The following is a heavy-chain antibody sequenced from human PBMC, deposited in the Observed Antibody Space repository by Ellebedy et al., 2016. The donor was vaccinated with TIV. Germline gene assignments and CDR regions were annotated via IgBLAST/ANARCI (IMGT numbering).Heavy chain of an antibody. Sequence: GESLKISCTASGFTFSSYWMHWVRQAPGKALVWVSRINGDGSGTSYADSVKGRFTIYRDNAKTTLYLQMNSLRAEDTAVYYCAGTRINMIVDWGQGTLVTVSS. V-gene: IGHV3-74*01. D-gene: IGHD3-22*01. J-gene: IGHJ4*02. CDR3: AGTRINMIVD. CDR2: INGDGSGT. CDR1: GFTFSSYW.